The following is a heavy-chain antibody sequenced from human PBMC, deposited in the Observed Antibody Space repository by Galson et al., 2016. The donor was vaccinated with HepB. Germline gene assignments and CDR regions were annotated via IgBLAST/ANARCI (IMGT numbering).Heavy chain of an antibody. CDR1: GVAFSSYV. CDR3: ARSVTSIRLTDFYYTMDV. J-gene: IGHJ6*02. V-gene: IGHV1-69*13. Sequence: SVKVSCKATGVAFSSYVMTWVRQAPGQGLEWMGGIVPLQNTPTYAQQFQGRVTISADESTRTAYMELRSLRSEDTAVHYCARSVTSIRLTDFYYTMDVWGLGTPVIVSS. CDR2: IVPLQNTP. D-gene: IGHD3-16*01.